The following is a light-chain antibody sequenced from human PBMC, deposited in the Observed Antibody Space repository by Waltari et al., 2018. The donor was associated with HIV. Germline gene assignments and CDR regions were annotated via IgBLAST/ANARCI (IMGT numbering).Light chain of an antibody. CDR2: GSS. CDR1: QNIFFASDSENC. J-gene: IGKJ1*01. Sequence: DIVMSQSPDSLAVSLGERATINCKSSQNIFFASDSENCSAWFQQKPGQPPKLLIRGSSVRAYGVLDRFSGSGSQTDFTLTISSLQAEDAAVYYCQQYFSIPWTFGQGTKLEIK. CDR3: QQYFSIPWT. V-gene: IGKV4-1*01.